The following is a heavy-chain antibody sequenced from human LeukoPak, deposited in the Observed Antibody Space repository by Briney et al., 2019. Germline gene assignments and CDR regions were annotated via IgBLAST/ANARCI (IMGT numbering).Heavy chain of an antibody. CDR3: AREEHYRRYFAL. CDR2: ITGSGRDT. CDR1: GFTFSTYA. D-gene: IGHD3-16*02. V-gene: IGHV3-23*01. J-gene: IGHJ2*01. Sequence: GGSLRLSCAASGFTFSTYAMNWVRQAPGKRLEWVSSITGSGRDTYYAGSVKGRITLSRDNSKNTLYLQMNTLRAEDTAVYFCAREEHYRRYFALWGRGTLVTVSS.